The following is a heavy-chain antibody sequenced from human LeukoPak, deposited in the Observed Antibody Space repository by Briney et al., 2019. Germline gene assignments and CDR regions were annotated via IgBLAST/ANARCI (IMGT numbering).Heavy chain of an antibody. CDR2: IYYTGST. V-gene: IGHV4-59*12. D-gene: IGHD6-13*01. J-gene: IGHJ6*03. CDR3: ARESGSSWYNYYYMDV. CDR1: GDSMRSYY. Sequence: SETLSLTCTVSGDSMRSYYWTWIRQPPGKGLEWIGYIYYTGSTNYSPSLKSRVTISVDTSKNQFSLKLSSVTAADTAVYYCARESGSSWYNYYYMDVWGKGTTVTVSS.